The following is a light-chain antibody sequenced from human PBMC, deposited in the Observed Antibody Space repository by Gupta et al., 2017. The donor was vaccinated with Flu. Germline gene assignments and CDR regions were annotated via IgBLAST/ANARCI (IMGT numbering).Light chain of an antibody. CDR2: DVT. Sequence: QSALTQPRSVSGSPGQSVTICCTGTSSDIGDYSYVSLFQQPPGKAPKLIIYDVTARSSGVPARFSGSKSGNTASLTISGLQAEDEADYHCCSFAGSYTLVFGGGTKLTV. V-gene: IGLV2-11*01. CDR1: SSDIGDYSY. CDR3: CSFAGSYTLV. J-gene: IGLJ2*01.